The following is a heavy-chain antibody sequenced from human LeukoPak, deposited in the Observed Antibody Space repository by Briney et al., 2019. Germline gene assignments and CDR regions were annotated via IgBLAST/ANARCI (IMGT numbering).Heavy chain of an antibody. V-gene: IGHV5-51*01. Sequence: GESLKISCKGSGYSFTSYWIGWVRQMPGKGLEWMGIIYPGDSDTRYSPSFQGQVTISADKSISTAYLQWSSLKASDTAMYYCARQMYCSGGSCPPNYYYYYGMDVWGQGTTVTVSS. J-gene: IGHJ6*02. CDR3: ARQMYCSGGSCPPNYYYYYGMDV. CDR2: IYPGDSDT. D-gene: IGHD2-15*01. CDR1: GYSFTSYW.